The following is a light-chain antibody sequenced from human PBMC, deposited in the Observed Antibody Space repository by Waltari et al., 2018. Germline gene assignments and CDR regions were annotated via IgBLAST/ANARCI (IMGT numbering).Light chain of an antibody. CDR1: QSVLYSSNNRNY. V-gene: IGKV4-1*01. Sequence: DIVMTQSPDSLAVSLGERATLNCNSSQSVLYSSNNRNYLTWFQQKPGQPPKVLNFWASTRESGVPDRFSGSGSGTDFTLTISSLQAEDVAIYYCQQYLRTPPTFGQGTKLEIK. CDR2: WAS. J-gene: IGKJ2*01. CDR3: QQYLRTPPT.